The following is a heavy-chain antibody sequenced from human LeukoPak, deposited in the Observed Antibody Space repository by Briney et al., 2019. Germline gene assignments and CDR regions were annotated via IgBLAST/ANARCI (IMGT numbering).Heavy chain of an antibody. CDR2: INHSGST. J-gene: IGHJ4*02. CDR3: GREGGKDFDY. V-gene: IGHV4-34*01. CDR1: GGSFSGYY. Sequence: PSETLSLTCAVYGGSFSGYYWSWIRQPPGKGLEWIGEINHSGSTNYNPSLKSRVTISVDTSKNQFSLKLSSVTAADTAVYYCGREGGKDFDYWGQGTLVTVSS. D-gene: IGHD3-16*01.